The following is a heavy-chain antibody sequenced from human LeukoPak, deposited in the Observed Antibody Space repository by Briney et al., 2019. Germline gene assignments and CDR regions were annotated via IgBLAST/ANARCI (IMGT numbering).Heavy chain of an antibody. D-gene: IGHD5-12*01. CDR3: ARDLGYSGRGVDY. CDR1: GFTVSSNY. J-gene: IGHJ4*02. V-gene: IGHV3-66*01. CDR2: IYSGGST. Sequence: GGSLRLSCAASGFTVSSNYMSWVRQAPGKGMEWVSVIYSGGSTYYADSVKGRFTISRDNSKNTLYLQMNSLRAEDTAVYYCARDLGYSGRGVDYWGQGTLVTVSS.